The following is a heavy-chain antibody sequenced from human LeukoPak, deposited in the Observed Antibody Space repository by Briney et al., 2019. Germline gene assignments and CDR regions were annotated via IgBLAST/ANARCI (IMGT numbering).Heavy chain of an antibody. D-gene: IGHD3-10*01. Sequence: SGGSLRLSCAASGFTFSSYAMHWVRQAPGKGLEWVAVISYDGSNKYYADSVKGRFTISRDNSKNTLYPQMNSLRAEDTAVYYCAREDLGPRWFGELSPAFDYWGQGTLVTVSS. CDR1: GFTFSSYA. J-gene: IGHJ4*02. V-gene: IGHV3-30*07. CDR3: AREDLGPRWFGELSPAFDY. CDR2: ISYDGSNK.